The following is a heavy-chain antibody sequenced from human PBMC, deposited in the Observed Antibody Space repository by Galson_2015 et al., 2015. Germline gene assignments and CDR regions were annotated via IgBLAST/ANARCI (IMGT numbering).Heavy chain of an antibody. CDR1: GGSISDYY. V-gene: IGHV4-59*01. J-gene: IGHJ4*02. CDR3: ARGRIQLDYFDY. CDR2: IYYSGST. D-gene: IGHD5-18*01. Sequence: QVQLQESGPGLVKPSETLSLTCTVSGGSISDYYWSWIRQSPGKGLEWIGYIYYSGSTNYNPSLKSRVTISVDTSRNQFSLKLSSVTAADTAVYYCARGRIQLDYFDYWGQGTLVTVSS.